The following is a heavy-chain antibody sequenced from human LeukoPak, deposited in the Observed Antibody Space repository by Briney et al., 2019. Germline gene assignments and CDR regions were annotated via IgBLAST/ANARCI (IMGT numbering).Heavy chain of an antibody. Sequence: GRSLRLSCAASGFTFSSYAMHWVRQAPGKGLEWVAVISYDGSNKYYADSVKGRFTISRDNAKNSLYLQMNSLRAEDTAVYYCATYSSSWYPDYFWGQGTLVTVSS. CDR3: ATYSSSWYPDYF. CDR1: GFTFSSYA. D-gene: IGHD6-13*01. CDR2: ISYDGSNK. V-gene: IGHV3-30-3*01. J-gene: IGHJ4*02.